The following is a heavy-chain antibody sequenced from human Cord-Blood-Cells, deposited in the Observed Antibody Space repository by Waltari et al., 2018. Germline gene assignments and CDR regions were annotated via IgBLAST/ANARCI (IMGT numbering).Heavy chain of an antibody. CDR3: ARSHSSSSYYYYYYMDV. Sequence: QVQLVQSGAEVKKPGSSVKVSCKASGGTFSSHAITWIRQAPGPGLAWMGGIIPILGTANYAQKFQGRVTITADESTSTAYMELSSLRSEDTAVYYCARSHSSSSYYYYYYMDVWGKGTTVTVSS. CDR2: IIPILGTA. D-gene: IGHD6-13*01. CDR1: GGTFSSHA. V-gene: IGHV1-69*01. J-gene: IGHJ6*03.